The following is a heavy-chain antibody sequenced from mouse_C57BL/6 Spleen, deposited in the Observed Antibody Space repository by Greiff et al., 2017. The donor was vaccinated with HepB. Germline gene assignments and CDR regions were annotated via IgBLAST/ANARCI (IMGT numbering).Heavy chain of an antibody. J-gene: IGHJ1*03. CDR3: AREATVVAPYWYFDV. D-gene: IGHD1-1*01. Sequence: VQLQQSGPGLVKPSQSLSLTCSVTGYSITSGYYWNWIRQFPGNKLEWMGYISYDGSNNYNPSLKNRISITRDTSKNQFFLKLNSVTTEDTATYYCAREATVVAPYWYFDVWGTGTTVTVSS. CDR1: GYSITSGYY. CDR2: ISYDGSN. V-gene: IGHV3-6*01.